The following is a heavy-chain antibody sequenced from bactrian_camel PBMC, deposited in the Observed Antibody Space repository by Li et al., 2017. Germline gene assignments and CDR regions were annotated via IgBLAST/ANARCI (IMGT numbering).Heavy chain of an antibody. CDR3: AADPRRCTVVAGSGEFVDFRY. CDR1: GFTFSSSA. D-gene: IGHD6*01. J-gene: IGHJ6*01. V-gene: IGHV3S40*01. Sequence: DVQLVESGGGLVQPGGSLRLSCAASGFTFSSSAMTWVRQAPGKGLEWVSSINSGGGSTWYADSVKGRFTISRDNAKNTVFLQMNNLKEEDTAMYFCAADPRRCTVVAGSGEFVDFRYWGQGTQVTVS. CDR2: INSGGGST.